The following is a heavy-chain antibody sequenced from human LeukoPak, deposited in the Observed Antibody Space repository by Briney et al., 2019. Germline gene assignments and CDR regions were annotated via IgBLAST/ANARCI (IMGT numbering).Heavy chain of an antibody. CDR1: GFTFSSYS. D-gene: IGHD3-10*01. CDR2: ISSSSSYI. V-gene: IGHV3-21*01. Sequence: GGSLRLXCAASGFTFSSYSMNWVRQAPGKGLEWVSSISSSSSYIYYADSVKGRFTISRDNAKNSLYLQMNSLRAEDTAVYYCARDQGSHYDYWGQGTLVTVSS. CDR3: ARDQGSHYDY. J-gene: IGHJ4*02.